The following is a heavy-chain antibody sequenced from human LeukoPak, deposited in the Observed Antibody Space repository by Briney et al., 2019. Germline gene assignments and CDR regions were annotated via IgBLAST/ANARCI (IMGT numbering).Heavy chain of an antibody. D-gene: IGHD3-22*01. CDR2: IYYSGST. CDR1: GGSISSYY. J-gene: IGHJ5*02. Sequence: PSQTLSLTCTVSGGSISSYYWSWIRQPPGKGLEWIGYIYYSGSTNYNPSLKSRVTISVDTSKNQFSLKLSSVTAADTAVYYCARDTAYYYDKGWFDPWGQGTLVTVSS. V-gene: IGHV4-59*01. CDR3: ARDTAYYYDKGWFDP.